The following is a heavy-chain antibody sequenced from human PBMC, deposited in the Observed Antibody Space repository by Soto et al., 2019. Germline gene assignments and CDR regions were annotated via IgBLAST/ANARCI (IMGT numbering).Heavy chain of an antibody. CDR1: GGSISSSSYY. CDR2: IYYSGST. CDR3: VRTIQPGTTTYFDY. J-gene: IGHJ4*02. Sequence: LTCTVSGGSISSSSYYWGWIRQPPGKGLEWIGSIYYSGSTYYNPSLKSRVTISVDTSKNQFSLKLSSVTAADTALYYCVRTIQPGTTTYFDYWGQGTLVTVSS. D-gene: IGHD1-1*01. V-gene: IGHV4-39*07.